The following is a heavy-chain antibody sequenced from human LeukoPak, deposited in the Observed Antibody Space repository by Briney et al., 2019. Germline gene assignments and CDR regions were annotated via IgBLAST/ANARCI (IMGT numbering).Heavy chain of an antibody. CDR3: ATEGSTISYGMDV. CDR1: GGTFSSYA. Sequence: SVKVSCKASGGTFSSYAISWVGQAPGQGLEWMGRIIPIFGIANYAQKFQGRVTITADKSTSTAYMELSSLRSEDTAVYYCATEGSTISYGMDVWGQGTTVTVSS. J-gene: IGHJ6*02. V-gene: IGHV1-69*04. D-gene: IGHD3-3*01. CDR2: IIPIFGIA.